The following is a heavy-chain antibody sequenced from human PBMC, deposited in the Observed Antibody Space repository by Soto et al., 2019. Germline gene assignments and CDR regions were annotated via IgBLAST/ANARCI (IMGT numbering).Heavy chain of an antibody. J-gene: IGHJ4*02. CDR1: GFTFSSYG. Sequence: GGSLRLSCAASGFTFSSYGIHWVRQAPGKGLEWVAVISYDGSHKYYADSVKGRFSISRDSSKNTVYLQMNSLRADDTAVYYFANLGGDNGRYYSGPVFDYWGKGTLVTVSP. CDR2: ISYDGSHK. CDR3: ANLGGDNGRYYSGPVFDY. D-gene: IGHD3-10*01. V-gene: IGHV3-30*18.